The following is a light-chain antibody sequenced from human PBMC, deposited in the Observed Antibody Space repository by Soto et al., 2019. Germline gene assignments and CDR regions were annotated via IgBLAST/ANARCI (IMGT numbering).Light chain of an antibody. CDR1: QSVSGIY. CDR2: GAS. J-gene: IGKJ5*01. V-gene: IGKV3D-20*02. CDR3: QQRSNWPPIT. Sequence: NVFTLSPCTLALSQGERATLSCRASQSVSGIYLAWYQQKAGQAPRLLIYGASSRATGIPDRFSGGGSGTDFTLTISRLEPEDFAVYYCQQRSNWPPITFGQGTRLEI.